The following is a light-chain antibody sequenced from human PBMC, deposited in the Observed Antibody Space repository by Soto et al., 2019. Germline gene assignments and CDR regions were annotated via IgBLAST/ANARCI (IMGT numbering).Light chain of an antibody. CDR1: SSDVGGYNY. CDR3: SSYTSGSTLYV. J-gene: IGLJ1*01. Sequence: QSALTQPASVSGSPGQSITIPCTGTSSDVGGYNYVSWYQHHPGKAPRLMIYASSNRPSGVSHRFSGSRSGNTASLTISGLQAEDEADYYCSSYTSGSTLYVFGTGTKVTVL. CDR2: ASS. V-gene: IGLV2-14*01.